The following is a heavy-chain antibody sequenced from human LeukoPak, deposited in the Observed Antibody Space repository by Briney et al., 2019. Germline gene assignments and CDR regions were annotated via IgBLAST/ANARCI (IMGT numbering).Heavy chain of an antibody. CDR2: IKQDGSEK. CDR3: ARDGGYCSAGSCYDM. Sequence: GGSLRLSCAASGFNFGRFWMSWVRQAPGKGLEWLAIIKQDGSEKYYVDSVRGRLTISRDNAKNSLYLQINSLRAEDTAVYYCARDGGYCSAGSCYDMWGPGTMVTVSS. J-gene: IGHJ3*02. CDR1: GFNFGRFW. D-gene: IGHD2-15*01. V-gene: IGHV3-7*01.